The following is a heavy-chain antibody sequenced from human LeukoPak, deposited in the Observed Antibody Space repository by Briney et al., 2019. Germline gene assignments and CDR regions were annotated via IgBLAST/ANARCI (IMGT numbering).Heavy chain of an antibody. Sequence: PSETLSLTCTVSGGSISSSSYYWGWIRQPPGKGLEWIGSSYYGGSTYYNPSLKSRVTISVDTSKNQFSLKLSSVTAADTAVYYCAVIAARRGDYWGQGPLVTVSS. CDR2: SYYGGST. D-gene: IGHD6-6*01. J-gene: IGHJ4*02. CDR3: AVIAARRGDY. CDR1: GGSISSSSYY. V-gene: IGHV4-39*01.